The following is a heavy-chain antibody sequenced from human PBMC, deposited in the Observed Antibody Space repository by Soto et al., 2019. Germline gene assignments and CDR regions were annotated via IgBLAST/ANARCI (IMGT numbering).Heavy chain of an antibody. V-gene: IGHV4-38-2*02. CDR3: ARDSQGGITGTKFDY. Sequence: PSETLSLTCAVSGYSISSGYYWGWIRQPPGKGLEWIGSIYHSGSTYYNPSLKRRVTISVDTSKNQFSLKLSSVTAADTAVYYCARDSQGGITGTKFDYWGQGTLVTVSS. D-gene: IGHD1-7*01. J-gene: IGHJ4*02. CDR1: GYSISSGYY. CDR2: IYHSGST.